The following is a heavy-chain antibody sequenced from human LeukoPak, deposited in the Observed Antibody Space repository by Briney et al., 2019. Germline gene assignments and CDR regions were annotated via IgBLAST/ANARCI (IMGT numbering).Heavy chain of an antibody. CDR1: GYTFTGYY. Sequence: ASVKVSCKASGYTFTGYYMHWVRQAPGQGLEWMGWINPNSGGTNYAQKFQGRVTMTRDTSISTAYMELSRLRSDDTAGYYCARHTRQCSGGSYYRPWGDWFDPWGQGTLVTVPS. D-gene: IGHD2-15*01. CDR2: INPNSGGT. CDR3: ARHTRQCSGGSYYRPWGDWFDP. V-gene: IGHV1-2*02. J-gene: IGHJ5*02.